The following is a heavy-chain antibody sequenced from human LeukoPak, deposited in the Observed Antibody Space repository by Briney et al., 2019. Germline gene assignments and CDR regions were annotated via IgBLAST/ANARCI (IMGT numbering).Heavy chain of an antibody. V-gene: IGHV4-39*01. Sequence: PSETLSLTCTVSGGSISTSDYYWGWLRQPPGKGLEWIGSFYYSGSTYYNPSLKSRLTISVDTSNNQFSLRLTSVTAADTAVYYCARRRNGVPYYFDYGGQGTLVSVSS. CDR3: ARRRNGVPYYFDY. CDR2: FYYSGST. CDR1: GGSISTSDYY. D-gene: IGHD1-1*01. J-gene: IGHJ4*02.